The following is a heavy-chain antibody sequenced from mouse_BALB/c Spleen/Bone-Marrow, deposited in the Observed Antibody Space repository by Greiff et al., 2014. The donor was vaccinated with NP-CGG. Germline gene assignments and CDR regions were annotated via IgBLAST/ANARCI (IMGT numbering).Heavy chain of an antibody. J-gene: IGHJ3*01. CDR1: GYIFTGYW. CDR2: IYPGTGST. D-gene: IGHD2-2*01. Sequence: QVQLQQSGAELVRPGASVKLSCKTSGYIFTGYWIHWVKQRSGQGLEWIARIYPGTGSTYYNEKFKGKATLTADKSSSTAYMQLSSLKSEDSAVYFCARGNYGYDDGAWFAYWGQGTLVTVSA. V-gene: IGHV1-76*01. CDR3: ARGNYGYDDGAWFAY.